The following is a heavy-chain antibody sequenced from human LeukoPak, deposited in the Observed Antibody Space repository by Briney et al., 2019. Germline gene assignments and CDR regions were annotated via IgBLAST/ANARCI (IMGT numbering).Heavy chain of an antibody. CDR2: LNGAGGST. Sequence: PGGSLRLSCAASGFTFSSFAMSWVRQAPGKGLEWVSALNGAGGSTYYADSVRGRFSISRDNFKNTLHLQMNLLRVEDTAVYYCAKPADTGYDNIWASYRYGFADWGQGTLVTVSS. J-gene: IGHJ4*02. CDR1: GFTFSSFA. CDR3: AKPADTGYDNIWASYRYGFAD. V-gene: IGHV3-23*01. D-gene: IGHD3-16*02.